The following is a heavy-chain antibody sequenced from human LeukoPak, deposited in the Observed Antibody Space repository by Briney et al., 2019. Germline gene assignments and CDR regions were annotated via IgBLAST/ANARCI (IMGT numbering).Heavy chain of an antibody. D-gene: IGHD3-22*01. CDR1: GFTFSNAW. CDR3: TTAVSYYYDSSGYPFDY. J-gene: IGHJ4*02. V-gene: IGHV3-15*01. CDR2: IKSKTDGGTT. Sequence: GGSQRLSCAASGFTFSNAWMSWVRQAPGKGLEWVGRIKSKTDGGTTDYAAPVKGRFTISRDDSKNTLYLQMNSLKTEDTAVYYCTTAVSYYYDSSGYPFDYWGQGTLVTVSS.